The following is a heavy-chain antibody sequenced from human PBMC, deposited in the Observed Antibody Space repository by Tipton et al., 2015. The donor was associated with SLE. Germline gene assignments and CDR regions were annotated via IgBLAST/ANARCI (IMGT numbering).Heavy chain of an antibody. V-gene: IGHV4-61*02. CDR2: IDMSGGT. Sequence: TLSLTCTVSGGSISSGGDYWSWIRQPAGKGLEWIGRIDMSGGTNYNPSLKRRVAISLDTSKNQFSLRLNSVTAADTAVYYCVRLRSKVLIDYWGQGTLVTVSS. D-gene: IGHD2-8*01. CDR3: VRLRSKVLIDY. J-gene: IGHJ4*02. CDR1: GGSISSGGDY.